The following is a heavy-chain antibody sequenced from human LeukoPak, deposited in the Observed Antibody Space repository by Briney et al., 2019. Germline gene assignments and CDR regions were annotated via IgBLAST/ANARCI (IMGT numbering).Heavy chain of an antibody. CDR2: IYYSGST. Sequence: SETLSLTCTVSGGSISSSSYYWGWIRQPPGKGLEWIGSIYYSGSTYYNPSLKSRVTISVDTSKNQFSLKLSSVTAADTAVYYCARDPRPRGWSLFDYWGQGTLVTVSS. D-gene: IGHD6-19*01. V-gene: IGHV4-39*07. CDR3: ARDPRPRGWSLFDY. J-gene: IGHJ4*01. CDR1: GGSISSSSYY.